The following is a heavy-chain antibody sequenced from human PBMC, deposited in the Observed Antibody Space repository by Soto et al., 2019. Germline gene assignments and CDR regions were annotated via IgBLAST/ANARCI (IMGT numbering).Heavy chain of an antibody. Sequence: PSETLSLTCTVSGGSISSSSYYWGWIRQPPGKGLEWIGSIYYSGSTYYNPSLKSRVTISVDTSKNQFSLKLSSVTAADTAVYYCARLTPSQWLVGSAFDIWGQGTMVTVSS. CDR3: ARLTPSQWLVGSAFDI. CDR2: IYYSGST. CDR1: GGSISSSSYY. V-gene: IGHV4-39*01. J-gene: IGHJ3*02. D-gene: IGHD6-19*01.